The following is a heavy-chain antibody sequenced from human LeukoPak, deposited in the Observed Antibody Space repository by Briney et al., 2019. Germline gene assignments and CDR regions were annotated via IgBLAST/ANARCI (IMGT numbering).Heavy chain of an antibody. J-gene: IGHJ4*02. CDR3: AKYGATAGTNYFDY. CDR2: IRYDGSNK. V-gene: IGHV3-30*02. Sequence: GGSLRLSCAASGFTFSSYGMHWVRQAPGKGLEWVAFIRYDGSNKYYADSVKGRFTMSRDNSKNTLYLQMNSLRAEDTAVYYCAKYGATAGTNYFDYWGQGTLVTVSS. D-gene: IGHD6-13*01. CDR1: GFTFSSYG.